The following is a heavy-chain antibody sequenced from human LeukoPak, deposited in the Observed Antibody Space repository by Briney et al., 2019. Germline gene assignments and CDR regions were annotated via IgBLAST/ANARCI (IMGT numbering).Heavy chain of an antibody. D-gene: IGHD3-22*01. CDR1: GFSFSSFS. V-gene: IGHV3-23*01. CDR2: ISGSGGST. CDR3: AKTNYCDRGALDY. Sequence: GGSLRLSCAGSGFSFSSFSMNWVRQAPGKGLEWVSAISGSGGSTYYADSVKGRFTISRDNSKNTLYLQMNSLRAEDTAVYYCAKTNYCDRGALDYWGQGTLVTVSS. J-gene: IGHJ4*02.